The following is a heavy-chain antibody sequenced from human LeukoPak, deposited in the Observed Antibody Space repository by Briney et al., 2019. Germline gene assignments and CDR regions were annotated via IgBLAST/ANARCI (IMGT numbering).Heavy chain of an antibody. CDR2: INPNSGGT. J-gene: IGHJ4*02. CDR3: ARDYGGKQDY. Sequence: ASVKVSCKASGYTFTGYYMHWVRQAPGQGVGWMGRINPNSGGTNYAQKFQGRVTMTRDTSISTAYMELSRLRSDDTAVYYCARDYGGKQDYWGQGTLVTVSS. V-gene: IGHV1-2*06. D-gene: IGHD4-23*01. CDR1: GYTFTGYY.